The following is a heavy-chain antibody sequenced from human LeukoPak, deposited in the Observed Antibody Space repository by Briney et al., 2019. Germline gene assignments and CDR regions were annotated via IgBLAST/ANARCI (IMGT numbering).Heavy chain of an antibody. V-gene: IGHV3-74*01. Sequence: GGSPRLSCAASGFTFSRYWMHWVRQVPGKGPVWVSRIDSDGSSTTYADSVRGRFTISRDNAKNTLYLQLNSLRAEDTAVYYCARDRGGAGPTTVDYWGQGTLVTVSS. CDR3: ARDRGGAGPTTVDY. CDR1: GFTFSRYW. CDR2: IDSDGSST. D-gene: IGHD3-16*01. J-gene: IGHJ4*02.